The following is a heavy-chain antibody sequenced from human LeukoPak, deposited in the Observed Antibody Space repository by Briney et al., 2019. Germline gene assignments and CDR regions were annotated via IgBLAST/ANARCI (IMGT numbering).Heavy chain of an antibody. J-gene: IGHJ4*02. CDR2: INPNSGGT. Sequence: ASVKVSCKASGYTFTGYYMHWVRQAPGQGLEWMGWINPNSGGTNYAQNFQGRVTMTRDTSISTAYMELSRLRSDDTAVYYCARDVYCSSSSCSDYWGQGTLVTVSS. V-gene: IGHV1-2*02. D-gene: IGHD2-2*01. CDR3: ARDVYCSSSSCSDY. CDR1: GYTFTGYY.